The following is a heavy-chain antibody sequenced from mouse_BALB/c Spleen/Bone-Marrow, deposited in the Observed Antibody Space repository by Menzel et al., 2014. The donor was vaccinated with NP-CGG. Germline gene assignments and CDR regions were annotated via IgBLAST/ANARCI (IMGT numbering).Heavy chain of an antibody. Sequence: QVQLQQSGPELVKPGASVKMSCKASGYTFTSYYIHWVKQRPGQGLEWIGWIYPGDGSTKYNERFKGKTTLTADKSSSTAYMLLSSLTSEDSAIYFCARQAMDYWGQGTSVPVSS. CDR3: ARQAMDY. CDR2: IYPGDGST. V-gene: IGHV1S56*01. J-gene: IGHJ4*01. CDR1: GYTFTSYY.